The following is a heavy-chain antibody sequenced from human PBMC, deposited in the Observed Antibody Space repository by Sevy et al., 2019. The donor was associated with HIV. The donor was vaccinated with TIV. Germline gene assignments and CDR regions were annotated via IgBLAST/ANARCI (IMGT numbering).Heavy chain of an antibody. Sequence: GESLKISCKGSGYSFTSYWIGWVRQMPGKGLEWMGIIYPGDSDTRYSPSFQGQVTISADKSISTAYLQWSSLKASDTAMYYCAGVGEGYCSGGSCYSGAFDIWGQGTMVTVSS. CDR1: GYSFTSYW. J-gene: IGHJ3*02. CDR2: IYPGDSDT. V-gene: IGHV5-51*01. CDR3: AGVGEGYCSGGSCYSGAFDI. D-gene: IGHD2-15*01.